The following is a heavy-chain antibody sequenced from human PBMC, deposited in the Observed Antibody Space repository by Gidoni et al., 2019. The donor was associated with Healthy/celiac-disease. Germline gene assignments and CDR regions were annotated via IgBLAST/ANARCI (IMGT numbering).Heavy chain of an antibody. J-gene: IGHJ5*02. CDR1: GGSISSYY. D-gene: IGHD2-2*01. V-gene: IGHV4-59*01. CDR3: ARGYCSSTSCYYGGGFDP. CDR2: IYYSGST. Sequence: QVQLQETGPGLVKPSETLSLTCTVSGGSISSYYWRWIRQPPGKGLEWIGYIYYSGSTNYNPSLKSRVTISVDTSKNQFSLKLSSVTAADPAVYYCARGYCSSTSCYYGGGFDPWGQGTLVTVSS.